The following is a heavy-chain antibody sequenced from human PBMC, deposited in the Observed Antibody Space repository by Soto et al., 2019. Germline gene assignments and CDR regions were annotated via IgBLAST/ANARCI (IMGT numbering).Heavy chain of an antibody. V-gene: IGHV4-59*01. CDR1: GGSISTYY. J-gene: IGHJ4*02. D-gene: IGHD3-22*01. Sequence: SETLSLTCTVSGGSISTYYWSWIRQPPGKGLEWIGEIYYSGSTNYNPSLKSRVTMSVDTSKNQFSLKLSSVTAADTAVYYCARIDYFDRSGSLDYWGQGTLVTVSS. CDR2: IYYSGST. CDR3: ARIDYFDRSGSLDY.